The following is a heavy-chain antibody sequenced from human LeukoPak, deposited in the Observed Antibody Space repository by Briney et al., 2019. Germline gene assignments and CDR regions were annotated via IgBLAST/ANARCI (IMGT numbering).Heavy chain of an antibody. CDR1: GYTCPSYV. D-gene: IGHD2-2*01. J-gene: IGHJ3*02. Sequence: ASMKVSCKASGYTCPSYVISWVQQASGQGLQWMACISAYNGNTNYAQKLQGRVTMTTDTSTSTAYMELRSLRSDDTAVYYCARDLWALGYCSSTSCSWGDAFDIWGQGTMVTVSS. CDR3: ARDLWALGYCSSTSCSWGDAFDI. V-gene: IGHV1-18*01. CDR2: ISAYNGNT.